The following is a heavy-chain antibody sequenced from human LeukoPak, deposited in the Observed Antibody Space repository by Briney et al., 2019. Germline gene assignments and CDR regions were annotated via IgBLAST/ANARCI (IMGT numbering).Heavy chain of an antibody. CDR2: IYSDNT. CDR3: ARRAGAYSHPYDY. V-gene: IGHV3-53*01. CDR1: EFTFSDYS. D-gene: IGHD4/OR15-4a*01. Sequence: PGGSLRLSCAASEFTFSDYSMNWVRQAPGKGLEWVSFIYSDNTHYSDSVKGRFTISRDNSKNTLYLQMNSLRAEDTAVYYCARRAGAYSHPYDYWGQGTLVTVSS. J-gene: IGHJ4*02.